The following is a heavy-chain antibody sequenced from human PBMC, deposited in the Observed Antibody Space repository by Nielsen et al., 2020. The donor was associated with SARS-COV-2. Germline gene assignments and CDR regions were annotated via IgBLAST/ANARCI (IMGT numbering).Heavy chain of an antibody. CDR2: ISPYNGNT. D-gene: IGHD5/OR15-5a*01. V-gene: IGHV1-18*01. CDR1: GYTFAIYG. Sequence: ASVKVSRKASGYTFAIYGISWVRQAPGQGLEWMGWISPYNGNTNYAQKLQGRVTMTTDTSTTTAYMELRSLRSDDTAVYYCARVEQLYDYFDYWGQGTLVTVSS. J-gene: IGHJ4*02. CDR3: ARVEQLYDYFDY.